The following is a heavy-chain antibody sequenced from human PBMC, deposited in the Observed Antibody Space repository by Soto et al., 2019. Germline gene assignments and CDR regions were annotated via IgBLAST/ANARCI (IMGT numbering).Heavy chain of an antibody. Sequence: GASVKVSCKASGYTFTIYAMHWVRQAPGQRLEWMGWINAYNGNTNYAQKLQGRVTMTTDTSTSTAYMELRSLRSDDTAVYYCARVRVTDSSGYFPHVPYYFDYWGQGTLVTVSS. J-gene: IGHJ4*02. CDR1: GYTFTIYA. CDR2: INAYNGNT. D-gene: IGHD3-22*01. V-gene: IGHV1-18*01. CDR3: ARVRVTDSSGYFPHVPYYFDY.